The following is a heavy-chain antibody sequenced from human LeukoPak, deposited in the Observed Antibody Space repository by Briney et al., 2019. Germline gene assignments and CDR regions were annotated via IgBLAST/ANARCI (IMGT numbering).Heavy chain of an antibody. V-gene: IGHV4-59*08. CDR3: ARAVSGRFDY. Sequence: SETLSLTCTVSGGSISSYYWSWIRQPPGKGLEWIGYIYYSGTTNHNPSLKSRVTISVDTSKNQFSLKLSSVTAADTAIYYCARAVSGRFDYWGQGTLVTVSS. D-gene: IGHD6-19*01. CDR2: IYYSGTT. J-gene: IGHJ4*02. CDR1: GGSISSYY.